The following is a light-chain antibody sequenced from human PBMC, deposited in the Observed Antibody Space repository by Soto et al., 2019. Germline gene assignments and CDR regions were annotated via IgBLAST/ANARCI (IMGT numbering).Light chain of an antibody. CDR1: SSDVGGSKY. CDR3: SSYISGSTPDV. J-gene: IGLJ1*01. V-gene: IGLV2-14*01. CDR2: EVN. Sequence: QSALTQPASVSGSPGQSITISCTGTSSDVGGSKYVSWYQQHPGKAPKLMLYEVNNRPSGVSDRFSGSKSGNTASLTISGLQAEDEADYYCSSYISGSTPDVFGSGTKVTVL.